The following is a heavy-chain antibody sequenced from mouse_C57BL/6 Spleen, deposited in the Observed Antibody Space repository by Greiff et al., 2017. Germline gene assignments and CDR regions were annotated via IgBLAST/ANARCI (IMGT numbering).Heavy chain of an antibody. CDR3: ASGGNYDAMDY. CDR2: INPSNGGT. CDR1: GYTFTSYW. Sequence: QVHVKQSGTELVKPGASVKLSCKASGYTFTSYWMHWVKQRPGQGLEWIGNINPSNGGTNYNEKFKSKATLTVDKSSSTAYMQLSSLTSEDSAVYYCASGGNYDAMDYWGQGTSVTVSS. V-gene: IGHV1-53*01. D-gene: IGHD1-1*02. J-gene: IGHJ4*01.